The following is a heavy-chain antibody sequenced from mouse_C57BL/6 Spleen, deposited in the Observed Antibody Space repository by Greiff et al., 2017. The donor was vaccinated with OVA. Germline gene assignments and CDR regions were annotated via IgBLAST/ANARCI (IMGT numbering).Heavy chain of an antibody. Sequence: EVMLVESGGDLVKPGGSLKLSCAASGFTFSSYGMSWVRQTPDKRLEWVATISSGGSYTYYPDSVKGRFTISRDNAKNTLYLQMSSRKSEDTAMYYCARQKGSLYYDYEDYAMDYWGQGTSVTVSS. CDR3: ARQKGSLYYDYEDYAMDY. V-gene: IGHV5-6*01. J-gene: IGHJ4*01. D-gene: IGHD2-4*01. CDR1: GFTFSSYG. CDR2: ISSGGSYT.